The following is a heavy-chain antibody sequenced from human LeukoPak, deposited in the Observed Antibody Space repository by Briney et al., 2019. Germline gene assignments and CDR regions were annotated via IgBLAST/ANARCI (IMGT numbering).Heavy chain of an antibody. CDR1: GFTFGDYA. Sequence: GGSLRLSCTASGFTFGDYAMSWFRQAPGKGLEWVGFIRSKAYGGTTEYAASVKGRFTISRDDSKSIAYLQMNSLKTEDTAVYYCTRVGYYYDSSGYYPGFFQHWGQGTLVTVSS. J-gene: IGHJ1*01. D-gene: IGHD3-22*01. CDR2: IRSKAYGGTT. CDR3: TRVGYYYDSSGYYPGFFQH. V-gene: IGHV3-49*03.